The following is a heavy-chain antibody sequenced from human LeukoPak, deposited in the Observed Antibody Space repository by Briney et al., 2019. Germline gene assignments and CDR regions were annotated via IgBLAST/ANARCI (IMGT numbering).Heavy chain of an antibody. CDR2: INSDGRNT. J-gene: IGHJ3*02. CDR1: GFTFSSYW. D-gene: IGHD6-6*01. Sequence: GGPLRLSCAASGFTFSSYWMHWVRQAPGKGLVWVSRINSDGRNTNYADSVKGRFTISRDNAKNTLFLQMNSLRAEDTAVYYCARPRSYEAFDIWGQGTMVTVSS. V-gene: IGHV3-74*01. CDR3: ARPRSYEAFDI.